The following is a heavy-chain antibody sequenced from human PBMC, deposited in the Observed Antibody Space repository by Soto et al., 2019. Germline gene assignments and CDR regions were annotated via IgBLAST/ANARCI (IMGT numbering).Heavy chain of an antibody. D-gene: IGHD4-17*01. J-gene: IGHJ6*03. CDR3: ARGNDYGDDRYYYYYMDV. CDR2: IYYSGST. Sequence: SETLSLTCTVSGGSISSYYWSWIRQPPGKGLEWIGYIYYSGSTNYNPSLKSRVTISVDTSKNQFSLKLSSVTAADTAVYYCARGNDYGDDRYYYYYMDVWGKGTTVTVSS. CDR1: GGSISSYY. V-gene: IGHV4-59*01.